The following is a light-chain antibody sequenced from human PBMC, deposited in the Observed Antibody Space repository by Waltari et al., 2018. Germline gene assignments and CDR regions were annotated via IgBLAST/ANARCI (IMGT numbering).Light chain of an antibody. J-gene: IGLJ3*02. Sequence: QSALTQPASVSGSPGRSITISCTGTSSDVGGYNHLSWYQPHPGKAPKLMIYEVSNRPSGVSNRFSGSKSGNTASLTISGLQAEDEADYYCSSYTSSSISWVFGGGTKLTVL. CDR3: SSYTSSSISWV. V-gene: IGLV2-14*01. CDR1: SSDVGGYNH. CDR2: EVS.